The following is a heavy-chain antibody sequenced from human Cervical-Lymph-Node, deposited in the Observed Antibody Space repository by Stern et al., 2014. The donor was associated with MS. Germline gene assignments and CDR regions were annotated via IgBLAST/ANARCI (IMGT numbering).Heavy chain of an antibody. CDR3: AQGDGGYYPLEV. Sequence: EVQLVESGGGLVQPGGSLRLTCAASGFSVSNYAVTWVRQAPGKGPEWLSALTVNGVGPGYAGSVKGRFTISKDTSKNTVYLQMNSLRAEDTALYYCAQGDGGYYPLEVWGLGTTVTVS. V-gene: IGHV3-23*04. CDR1: GFSVSNYA. CDR2: LTVNGVGP. D-gene: IGHD4-23*01. J-gene: IGHJ6*02.